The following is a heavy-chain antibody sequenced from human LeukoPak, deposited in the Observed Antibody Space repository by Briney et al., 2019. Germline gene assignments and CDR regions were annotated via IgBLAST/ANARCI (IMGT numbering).Heavy chain of an antibody. CDR1: GFTFSSYA. Sequence: PGGSLRLSCAAAGFTFSSYAMSWVRQAPGKGLEWIGEINHSGSTNYNPSLKSRVTISVDTSKNQFSLKLSSVTAADTAVYYCARLRLESPWGQGTLVTVSS. D-gene: IGHD6-25*01. CDR2: INHSGST. J-gene: IGHJ4*02. CDR3: ARLRLESP. V-gene: IGHV4-34*01.